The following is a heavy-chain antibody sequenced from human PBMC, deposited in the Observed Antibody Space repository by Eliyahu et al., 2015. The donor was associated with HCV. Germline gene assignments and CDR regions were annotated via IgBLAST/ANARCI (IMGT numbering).Heavy chain of an antibody. V-gene: IGHV3-48*03. CDR1: GFTFSTYE. J-gene: IGHJ5*02. D-gene: IGHD3-3*01. Sequence: EVQLVEPGGGLVQPGGSLRLSCXASGFTFSTYELXWVRQAXGKGLEXVSYISGSGSTKYYXXSVKGRFTISRDNAKNSLYLQMDSLRAEDTAVYFCARGSGRDDFWSGQRNWFDPWGQGTLVTVSS. CDR3: ARGSGRDDFWSGQRNWFDP. CDR2: ISGSGSTK.